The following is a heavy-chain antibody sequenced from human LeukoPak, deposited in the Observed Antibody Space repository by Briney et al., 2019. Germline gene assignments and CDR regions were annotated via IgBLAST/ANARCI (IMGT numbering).Heavy chain of an antibody. Sequence: PGGSLRLSCAASGFAFSSYAMGWVRQAPGKGLEWVSGLSGGGGGTYSADSVKGRFTISRDNSKNTLYLQMNSLRAEDTAVYYCARRSDYFDCWGQGTLVTVSS. D-gene: IGHD3-3*01. CDR1: GFAFSSYA. CDR3: ARRSDYFDC. J-gene: IGHJ4*02. V-gene: IGHV3-23*01. CDR2: LSGGGGGT.